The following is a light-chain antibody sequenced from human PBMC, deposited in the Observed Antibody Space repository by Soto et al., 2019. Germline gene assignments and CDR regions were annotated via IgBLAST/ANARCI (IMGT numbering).Light chain of an antibody. V-gene: IGKV1-5*03. CDR1: QSISSW. CDR3: QQXNSYWT. J-gene: IGKJ1*01. Sequence: DIQMTQSPSTLSASVGDRVTITCRASQSISSWLAWYQQKPGKAPKLLIYKASSLESGVPSRFSGSGSGTEFTLTISSLQPDDFATYYCQQXNSYWTFGQGTKVDXK. CDR2: KAS.